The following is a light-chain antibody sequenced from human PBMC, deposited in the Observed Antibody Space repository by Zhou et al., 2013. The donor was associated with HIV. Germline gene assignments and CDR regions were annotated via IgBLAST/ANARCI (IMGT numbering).Light chain of an antibody. Sequence: DIQMTQSPSTLSASVGDRVTITCRASQDIRTWVAWYQQKPGKVPKLLIYKASSLESGVPSRFSGSGSGTEFTLTISSLQPEDFATYYCLQHNSTRTFGQGTKVEIK. J-gene: IGKJ1*01. V-gene: IGKV1-5*03. CDR2: KAS. CDR1: QDIRTW. CDR3: LQHNSTRT.